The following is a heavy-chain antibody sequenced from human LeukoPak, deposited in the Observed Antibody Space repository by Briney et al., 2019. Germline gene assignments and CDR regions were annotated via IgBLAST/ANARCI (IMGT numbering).Heavy chain of an antibody. Sequence: VKVSCKASGGTFSSYAISWVRQAPGQGLEWMGGIIPIFGTANYAQKFQGRVTITADESTSTAYMELSSLRSEDTAVYYCARDGLTYYGLGSYGSYWGQGTLVTVSS. CDR2: IIPIFGTA. CDR3: ARDGLTYYGLGSYGSY. D-gene: IGHD3-10*01. V-gene: IGHV1-69*13. J-gene: IGHJ4*02. CDR1: GGTFSSYA.